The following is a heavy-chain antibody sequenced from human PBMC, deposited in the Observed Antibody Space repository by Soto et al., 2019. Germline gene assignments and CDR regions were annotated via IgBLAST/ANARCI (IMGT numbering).Heavy chain of an antibody. V-gene: IGHV1-18*01. D-gene: IGHD3-16*02. J-gene: IGHJ4*02. Sequence: ASVKVSCKASGYTFTSYGISWVRQAPGQGLEWMGWISAYNGNTNYAQKLQGRVTMTTDTSTSTAYMEPRSLRSDDTAVYYCARDRLMITFGGVIVPMFDYWGQGTLVTVS. CDR2: ISAYNGNT. CDR3: ARDRLMITFGGVIVPMFDY. CDR1: GYTFTSYG.